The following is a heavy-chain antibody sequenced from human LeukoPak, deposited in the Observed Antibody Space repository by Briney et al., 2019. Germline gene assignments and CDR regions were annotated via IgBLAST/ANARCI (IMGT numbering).Heavy chain of an antibody. CDR3: ARGVQWPYYFDY. CDR2: IYTSGST. V-gene: IGHV4-61*02. Sequence: MPSQTLFLTCTVSGGSISSGSYYWSWIRQPAGKGLEWIGRIYTSGSTNYNPSLKSRVTISVDTSKNQFSLKLSSVTAADTAVYYRARGVQWPYYFDYWGQGALVTASS. J-gene: IGHJ4*02. CDR1: GGSISSGSYY. D-gene: IGHD6-19*01.